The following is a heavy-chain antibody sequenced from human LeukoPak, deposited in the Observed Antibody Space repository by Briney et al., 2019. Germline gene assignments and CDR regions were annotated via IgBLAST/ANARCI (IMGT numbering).Heavy chain of an antibody. CDR1: GFTFSSYS. CDR2: ISSSSSYI. D-gene: IGHD3-9*01. V-gene: IGHV3-21*01. Sequence: GGSLRLSCAASGFTFSSYSMNWVRQAPGKGLEWVSSISSSSSYIYYADSVKGRFTISRDNSKNTLYLQMNSLRAEDTAVYYCAKSVSGRGTYYDILTGYFYYYYYGMDVWGQGTTVTVSS. J-gene: IGHJ6*02. CDR3: AKSVSGRGTYYDILTGYFYYYYYGMDV.